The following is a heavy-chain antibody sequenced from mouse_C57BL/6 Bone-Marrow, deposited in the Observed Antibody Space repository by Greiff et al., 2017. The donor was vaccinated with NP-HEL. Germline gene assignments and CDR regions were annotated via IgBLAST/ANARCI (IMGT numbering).Heavy chain of an antibody. D-gene: IGHD1-1*01. V-gene: IGHV5-9-1*02. J-gene: IGHJ3*01. Sequence: EVKLMESGEGLVKPGGSLKLSCAASGFTFSSYAMSWVRQTPEKRLEWVAYISSGCDYIYYADTVKGRFTISRDNARNTLYLQMSSLKSEDTAMYYCTREIYYGSRGAYWGQGTLVTVSA. CDR3: TREIYYGSRGAY. CDR2: ISSGCDYI. CDR1: GFTFSSYA.